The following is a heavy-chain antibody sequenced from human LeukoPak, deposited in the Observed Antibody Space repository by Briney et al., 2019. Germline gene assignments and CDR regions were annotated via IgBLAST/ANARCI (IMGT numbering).Heavy chain of an antibody. CDR2: ISTYNGNT. V-gene: IGHV1-18*01. D-gene: IGHD4-17*01. Sequence: ASVKVSCKASGYPFTNYGISWVRQAPGQGVEWMGWISTYNGNTNYAQRLQGRVTMTTDTSTSTVYMELRSLRSDDTAVYYCMREGGWGPTDYGDYVYWGQGTLVTVSS. CDR3: MREGGWGPTDYGDYVY. CDR1: GYPFTNYG. J-gene: IGHJ4*02.